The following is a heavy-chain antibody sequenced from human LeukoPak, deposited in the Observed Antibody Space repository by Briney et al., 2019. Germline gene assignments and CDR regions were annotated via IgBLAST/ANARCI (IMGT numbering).Heavy chain of an antibody. CDR3: AKFMTTVVTPIGLIDAFDI. J-gene: IGHJ3*02. CDR1: GFTFSSYG. CDR2: IRYDGSNK. V-gene: IGHV3-30*02. Sequence: PGRSLRLSCAASGFTFSSYGMHWVRQAPGKGLEWVAFIRYDGSNKYYADSVKGRFTISRDNSKNTLYLQMNSLRAEDTAVYYCAKFMTTVVTPIGLIDAFDIWGQGTMVTVSS. D-gene: IGHD4-23*01.